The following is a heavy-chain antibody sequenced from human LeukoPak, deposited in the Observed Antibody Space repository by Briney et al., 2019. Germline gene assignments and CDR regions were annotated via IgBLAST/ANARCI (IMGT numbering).Heavy chain of an antibody. D-gene: IGHD4/OR15-4a*01. CDR1: GFTVSSDS. CDR3: ARRAGAYSHPYDY. J-gene: IGHJ4*02. CDR2: IYSDNT. V-gene: IGHV3-53*01. Sequence: GGSLRLSCTVSGFTVSSDSMSWVRQAPGKGLEWVSFIYSDNTHYSYSVKGRFTISRDNSKNTLYLQMNSLRAEDTAVYYCARRAGAYSHPYDYWGQGTLVTISS.